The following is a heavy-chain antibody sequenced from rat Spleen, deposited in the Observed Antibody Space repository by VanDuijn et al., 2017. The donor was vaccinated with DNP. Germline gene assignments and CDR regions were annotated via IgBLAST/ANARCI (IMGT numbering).Heavy chain of an antibody. V-gene: IGHV5-22*01. CDR1: GFTLSDYY. D-gene: IGHD1-4*01. Sequence: EVLLVESGGGLVQPGRSLKLSCAASGFTLSDYYMAWVRQAPTKGLEWVAYMSYDGGSNYHGDSVKGRFTISRDIVKNILYLQMNSLRSEDMATYYCARHVLPLRVWDYWGQGVMVTVSS. J-gene: IGHJ2*01. CDR3: ARHVLPLRVWDY. CDR2: MSYDGGSN.